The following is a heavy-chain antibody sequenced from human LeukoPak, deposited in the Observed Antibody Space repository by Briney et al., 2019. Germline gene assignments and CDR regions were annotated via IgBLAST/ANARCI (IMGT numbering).Heavy chain of an antibody. J-gene: IGHJ4*02. V-gene: IGHV5-10-1*01. CDR2: VDPSPSYT. CDR3: ARHGGSTLWD. D-gene: IGHD2-21*01. CDR1: GYRFTTYW. Sequence: PGESLKISGQGSGYRFTTYWISWVRQMPGKGLARRGRVDPSPSYTNSSPSFQGHVTLSADQSTSTPFLQWSSLQASDTAMYYCARHGGSTLWDWGQGTLVTVSS.